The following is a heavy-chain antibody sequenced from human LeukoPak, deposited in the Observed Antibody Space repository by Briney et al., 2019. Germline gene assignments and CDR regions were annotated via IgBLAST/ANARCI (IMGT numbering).Heavy chain of an antibody. Sequence: GESLKISCKGSGYSFTSYWIGWVRQMPGKGLEWMGIIYPGDSDTRYSPSFQGQVTISADKSISTAYLQWSSLKASDTAMYYCARRNYYGSGSYYWYYFDYWGQGTLVTVSS. CDR2: IYPGDSDT. V-gene: IGHV5-51*01. CDR1: GYSFTSYW. J-gene: IGHJ4*02. CDR3: ARRNYYGSGSYYWYYFDY. D-gene: IGHD3-10*01.